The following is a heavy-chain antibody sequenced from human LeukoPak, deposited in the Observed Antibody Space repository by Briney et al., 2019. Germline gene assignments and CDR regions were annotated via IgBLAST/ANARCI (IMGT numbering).Heavy chain of an antibody. V-gene: IGHV3-48*04. CDR2: ISGSSNTI. Sequence: PGGSLRLSCAASGFSFSTDAMNWVRQAPGKGLEWLSYISGSSNTIYYEDSVKGRFTVSRDSAKNSLYLQMNSLRAEDTAVYYCARDPGGYDSSGYYRTDYFDYWGQGTLVTVSS. D-gene: IGHD3-22*01. CDR3: ARDPGGYDSSGYYRTDYFDY. J-gene: IGHJ4*02. CDR1: GFSFSTDA.